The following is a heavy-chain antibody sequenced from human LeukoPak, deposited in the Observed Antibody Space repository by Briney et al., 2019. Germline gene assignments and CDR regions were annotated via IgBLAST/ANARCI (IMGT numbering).Heavy chain of an antibody. Sequence: GGSLRLSCAASGFTFSSYWMSWVRQAPGKGLEWVANIKQDGSEKYYVDSVKGRFTISRDNAKNSLYLQMNSLRTEDTAVYYCARDLVGYSSSLSYWGQGTLVTVSS. CDR2: IKQDGSEK. J-gene: IGHJ4*02. CDR1: GFTFSSYW. CDR3: ARDLVGYSSSLSY. V-gene: IGHV3-7*01. D-gene: IGHD6-13*01.